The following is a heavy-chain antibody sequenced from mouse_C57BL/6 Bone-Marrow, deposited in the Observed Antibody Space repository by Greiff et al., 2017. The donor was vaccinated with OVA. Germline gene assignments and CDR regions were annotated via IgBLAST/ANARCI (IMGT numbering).Heavy chain of an antibody. J-gene: IGHJ3*01. CDR1: GYTFTSYW. CDR2: IHPNSGST. D-gene: IGHD4-1*01. Sequence: QVQLQQPGAELVKPGASVKLSCKASGYTFTSYWMHWVKQRPGQGLEWIGMIHPNSGSTNYNEKFKSKATLTVDKTSSTAYMQLSSLTSKVSAVYYCARRTGTWLAYWGQGTLVTVSA. V-gene: IGHV1-64*01. CDR3: ARRTGTWLAY.